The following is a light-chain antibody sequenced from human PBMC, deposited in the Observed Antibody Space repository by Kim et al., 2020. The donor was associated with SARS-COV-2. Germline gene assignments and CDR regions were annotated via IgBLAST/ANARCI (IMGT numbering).Light chain of an antibody. CDR1: QSVLYSSNNQNY. V-gene: IGKV4-1*01. CDR2: WAS. CDR3: QRYYTTPT. J-gene: IGKJ1*01. Sequence: DIVMTQSPDSLAVSLGERATINCKSSQSVLYSSNNQNYLAWYQQKPRQPPKLLIYWASTRELGVPDRFSGSGSGTDFTLTISSLQAEDVAVYFCQRYYTTPTFGQGTKVDIK.